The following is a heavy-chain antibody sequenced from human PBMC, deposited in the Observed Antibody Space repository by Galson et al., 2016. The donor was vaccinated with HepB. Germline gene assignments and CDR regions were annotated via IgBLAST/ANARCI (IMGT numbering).Heavy chain of an antibody. CDR1: GFTFSTYN. CDR2: ITFTSFST. CDR3: AKDLGISILVVAPGFDY. D-gene: IGHD3-22*01. V-gene: IGHV3-48*01. Sequence: SLRLSCAASGFTFSTYNMNWVRQAPGKGLEWVSYITFTSFSTYYADSVKGRFTISRDNSKNTLYLQMNNLRGEDTAVYYCAKDLGISILVVAPGFDYWGQGTLVTVSS. J-gene: IGHJ4*02.